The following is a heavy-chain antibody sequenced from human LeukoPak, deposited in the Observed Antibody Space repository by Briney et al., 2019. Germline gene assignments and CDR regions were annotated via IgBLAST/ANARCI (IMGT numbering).Heavy chain of an antibody. CDR1: GLTFSDYA. CDR2: TSYDGTKK. V-gene: IGHV3-30-3*01. Sequence: GGSLRLSCAASGLTFSDYAMHWVRQTPGKELEWVAVTSYDGTKKYYADSVKGRFTISRDNSNSMLFLQMNTLRPEDTAVYFCASDGAGHYFEYSGYFENWGQGTLVTVSS. D-gene: IGHD1-26*01. J-gene: IGHJ4*02. CDR3: ASDGAGHYFEYSGYFEN.